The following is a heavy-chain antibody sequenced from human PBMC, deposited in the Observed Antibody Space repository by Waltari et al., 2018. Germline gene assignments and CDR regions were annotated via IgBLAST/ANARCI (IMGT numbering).Heavy chain of an antibody. CDR1: GFSFSTFA. CDR2: ISNNGGST. CDR3: ASTPGAVGGFDL. D-gene: IGHD1-26*01. V-gene: IGHV3-64*07. J-gene: IGHJ3*01. Sequence: EVLLVESGGGLVQPGGSLRLSCAASGFSFSTFAMHWVRQAPGKGLEYVSGISNNGGSTFYGDSVGGRFIISRDNSKNTVFLQMGSLREEDMAVYYCASTPGAVGGFDLWGQGTMVTVSS.